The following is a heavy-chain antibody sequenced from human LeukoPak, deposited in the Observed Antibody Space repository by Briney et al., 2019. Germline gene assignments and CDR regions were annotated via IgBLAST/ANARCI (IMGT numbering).Heavy chain of an antibody. Sequence: SEALSLTCTVSGGSISSSSYYWGWIRQPPGKGLEWIGSIYYSGSTYYNPSLKSRVTISVDTSKNQFPLKLSSVTAADTAVYYCASRKLGNDYWGQGTLVTVSS. J-gene: IGHJ4*02. CDR2: IYYSGST. CDR1: GGSISSSSYY. V-gene: IGHV4-39*01. D-gene: IGHD7-27*01. CDR3: ASRKLGNDY.